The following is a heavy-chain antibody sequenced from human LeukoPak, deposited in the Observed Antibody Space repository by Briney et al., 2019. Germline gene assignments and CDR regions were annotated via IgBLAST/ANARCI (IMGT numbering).Heavy chain of an antibody. J-gene: IGHJ6*02. CDR1: GYTFTSYD. D-gene: IGHD3-3*01. Sequence: ASVKVSCKASGYTFTSYDINWVRQATGQGLEWMGWMNPNSGNTGYAQKFQGTVTMTRNTSISTAYMELSSLRSEDTAVYYCARGRITIFGVVYYYYYGMDVWGQGTTVTVSS. V-gene: IGHV1-8*01. CDR2: MNPNSGNT. CDR3: ARGRITIFGVVYYYYYGMDV.